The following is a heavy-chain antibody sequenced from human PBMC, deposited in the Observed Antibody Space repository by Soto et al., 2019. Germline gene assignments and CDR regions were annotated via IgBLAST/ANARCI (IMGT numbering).Heavy chain of an antibody. CDR1: GGSISSSNW. CDR3: ARDGVGTGYYYGMDV. J-gene: IGHJ6*02. D-gene: IGHD2-8*02. Sequence: SETLSLTCAVSGGSISSSNWWSWVRQPPGKGLEWIGEIYHSGSTNYNPSLKSRVTISVDKSKNQFSLKLSSVTAADTAVYYCARDGVGTGYYYGMDVWGQGTTVTVSS. V-gene: IGHV4-4*02. CDR2: IYHSGST.